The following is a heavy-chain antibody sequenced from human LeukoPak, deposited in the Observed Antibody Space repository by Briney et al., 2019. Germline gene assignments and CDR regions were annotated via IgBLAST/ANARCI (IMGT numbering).Heavy chain of an antibody. D-gene: IGHD1-26*01. V-gene: IGHV4-38-2*02. Sequence: SETLSLTCTVSGYSISTNNYWGWIRQPPGKGLEWIGSMYYRGSTYHNPSLKSRVTISVDTSKNQFSLKLSSVTAADTAVYYCATTTIRLGYWGQGTLVTVSS. J-gene: IGHJ4*02. CDR1: GYSISTNNY. CDR2: MYYRGST. CDR3: ATTTIRLGY.